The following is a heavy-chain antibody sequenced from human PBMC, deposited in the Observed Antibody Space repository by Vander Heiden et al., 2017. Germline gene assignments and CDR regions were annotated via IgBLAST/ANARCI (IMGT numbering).Heavy chain of an antibody. CDR3: ARQLSSTTVVIEKGKLGRYIDL. D-gene: IGHD4-17*01. CDR2: IYYSGSA. V-gene: IGHV4-39*01. J-gene: IGHJ2*01. Sequence: QLQLQESGPGLVKPSETLSLNCNVSGGPLRTTTKYYWAWIRQPPGEGLEWIASIYYSGSAHYNPSLESRVTISVDTSKNHFSLKLSSVTASDTAFYYCARQLSSTTVVIEKGKLGRYIDLWGRGTLVTVSS. CDR1: GGPLRTTTKYY.